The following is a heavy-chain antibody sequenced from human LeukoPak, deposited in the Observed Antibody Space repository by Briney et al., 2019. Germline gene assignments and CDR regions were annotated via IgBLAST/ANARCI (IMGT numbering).Heavy chain of an antibody. J-gene: IGHJ4*02. D-gene: IGHD5-24*01. CDR3: AKDHGGRWLQLSG. V-gene: IGHV3-23*01. Sequence: GESLRLSCAASGLIFSNYGFHWVRQAPGRGLAWVSAISGSGGSTYYADSVKGRFTISRDNSKNTLYLQMNSLRAEDTAVYYCAKDHGGRWLQLSGWGQGTLVTVSS. CDR2: ISGSGGST. CDR1: GLIFSNYG.